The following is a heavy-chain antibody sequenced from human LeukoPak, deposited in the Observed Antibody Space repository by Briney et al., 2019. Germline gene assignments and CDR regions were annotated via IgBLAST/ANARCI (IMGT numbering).Heavy chain of an antibody. Sequence: SETLSLTCTVPDGSIRSYYWSWVRQPPGKGLEWIAYIYYSGSTNYNPSLKSRVTISVDTSKNQFSLKLSSVSAADTALYHCARHRPTGMSARGGFDMWGQGTMVTVS. V-gene: IGHV4-59*08. CDR3: ARHRPTGMSARGGFDM. CDR2: IYYSGST. CDR1: DGSIRSYY. J-gene: IGHJ3*02. D-gene: IGHD4-17*01.